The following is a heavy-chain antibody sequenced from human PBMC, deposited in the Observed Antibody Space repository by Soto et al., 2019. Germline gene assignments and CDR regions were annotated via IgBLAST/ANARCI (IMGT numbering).Heavy chain of an antibody. CDR1: GGSISGGGYY. V-gene: IGHV4-31*03. CDR3: AIGMGYSGLGGFGP. J-gene: IGHJ5*02. D-gene: IGHD5-12*01. Sequence: SETLSLPCTVSGGSISGGGYYWSWIRQPPGKGLEWIGYIYYSGRTYYNPSLKSRVTISVDTSKNLFSLKLSSVTAADVAVYYCAIGMGYSGLGGFGPWGEGTLVTDAS. CDR2: IYYSGRT.